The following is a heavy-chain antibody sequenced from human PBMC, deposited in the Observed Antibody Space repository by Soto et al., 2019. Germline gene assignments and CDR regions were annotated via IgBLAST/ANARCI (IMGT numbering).Heavy chain of an antibody. V-gene: IGHV3-30*03. CDR1: GFTFSNYD. CDR2: ISYDGSNK. CDR3: HLSDYSNDTGYYYYMDV. D-gene: IGHD4-4*01. Sequence: QVQLVESGGGVVQPGRSLRLSCAASGFTFSNYDMHWVRQAPGKGLEWVAVISYDGSNKYYADSVKGPFTISRDNSKNTLYLHMNSLRAEDTAVYYLHLSDYSNDTGYYYYMDVWGKGPTVTASS. J-gene: IGHJ6*03.